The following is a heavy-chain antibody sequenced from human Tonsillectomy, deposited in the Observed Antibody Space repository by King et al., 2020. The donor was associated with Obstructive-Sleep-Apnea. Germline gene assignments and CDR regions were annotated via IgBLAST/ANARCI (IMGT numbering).Heavy chain of an antibody. Sequence: QLVQSGGGLVQPGGSLRLSCAASGFTFSSYWMSWVRQAPGKGLEWVANIKQDGSEKYYVDSVKGRFTISRDNAKNSLYLQMNSLRAEDTAVYYCARVRGRIAARRDYNWFDPWGQGTLVTVSS. J-gene: IGHJ5*02. CDR2: IKQDGSEK. V-gene: IGHV3-7*03. CDR3: ARVRGRIAARRDYNWFDP. CDR1: GFTFSSYW. D-gene: IGHD6-6*01.